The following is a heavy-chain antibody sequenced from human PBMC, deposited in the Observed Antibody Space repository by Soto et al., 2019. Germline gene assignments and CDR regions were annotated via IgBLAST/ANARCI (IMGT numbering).Heavy chain of an antibody. V-gene: IGHV1-3*01. Sequence: ASVKVSCKASGYTFTSYAMHWVRQAPGQRLEWMGWINAGNGNTKYSQKFQGRVTISRDNSKNTSSLRMKNLRAEDTAIYYCVRDHYTMSDFWSAFSSDWGQGAQVTVS. CDR3: VRDHYTMSDFWSAFSSD. J-gene: IGHJ4*02. D-gene: IGHD3-3*01. CDR2: INAGNGNT. CDR1: GYTFTSYA.